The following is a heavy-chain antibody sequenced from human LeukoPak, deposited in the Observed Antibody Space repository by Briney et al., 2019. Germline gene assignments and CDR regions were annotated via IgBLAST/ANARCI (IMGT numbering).Heavy chain of an antibody. CDR1: GYTFTGYY. V-gene: IGHV1-2*02. J-gene: IGHJ4*02. CDR3: ARLGLYSSKRDHLSDY. CDR2: INPNSGGT. D-gene: IGHD6-13*01. Sequence: ASVKVSCKASGYTFTGYYMHWVRQAPGQGVEWMGWINPNSGGTNYAQKFQGRVTMTRDTSISTAYMELSRLRSDDTAVYYCARLGLYSSKRDHLSDYWGQGTLVTVSS.